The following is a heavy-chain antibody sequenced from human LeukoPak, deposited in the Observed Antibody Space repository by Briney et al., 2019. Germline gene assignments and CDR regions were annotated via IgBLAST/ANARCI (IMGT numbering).Heavy chain of an antibody. Sequence: GGSLRLSCAASGFTFSTYGMHWVRQAPGKGLEWVAVISYDGSNKYYADSVKGRFTISRDNSKNTVYLQMNTLRAEDTAVYFCARDLRVHYYDSSGNYFDYWGQGTLVTVSS. CDR1: GFTFSTYG. CDR2: ISYDGSNK. CDR3: ARDLRVHYYDSSGNYFDY. D-gene: IGHD3-22*01. J-gene: IGHJ4*02. V-gene: IGHV3-30*03.